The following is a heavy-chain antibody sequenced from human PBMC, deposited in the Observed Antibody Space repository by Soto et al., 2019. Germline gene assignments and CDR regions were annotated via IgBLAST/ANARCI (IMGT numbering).Heavy chain of an antibody. CDR3: ARDIVVVPAAIGLWYYYGMDV. J-gene: IGHJ6*02. CDR2: ISSSGSTI. D-gene: IGHD2-2*01. CDR1: GFTFSSYE. Sequence: EVQLVESGGGLVQPGGSLRLSCAASGFTFSSYEMNWVRQAPGKGLEWVSYISSSGSTIYYADSVKGRFTISRDNAKNSLYLQMNSLRAEDTAVYYCARDIVVVPAAIGLWYYYGMDVWGQGTTVTVSS. V-gene: IGHV3-48*03.